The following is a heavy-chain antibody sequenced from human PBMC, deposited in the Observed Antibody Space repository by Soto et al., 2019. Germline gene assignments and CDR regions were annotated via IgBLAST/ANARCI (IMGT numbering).Heavy chain of an antibody. CDR1: GFTFSNCT. V-gene: IGHV3-21*01. J-gene: IGHJ6*02. CDR2: ISPSTSHI. Sequence: EVHLVESGGGLVKPGGSLRLSCAVSGFTFSNCTMNWVRQAPGKGLEWVSSISPSTSHIYYADSVKGRFTISRDNAKNSLFLQMNSLRAEDTAVYYCSGCSGGACHQNYGMDVWGQGTTVTVSS. D-gene: IGHD2-15*01. CDR3: SGCSGGACHQNYGMDV.